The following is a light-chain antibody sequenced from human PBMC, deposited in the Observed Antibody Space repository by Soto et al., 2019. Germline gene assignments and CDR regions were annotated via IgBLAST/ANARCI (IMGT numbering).Light chain of an antibody. Sequence: DSQMTQSPSSLSASVGDRVTITCRASQGISSSLAWYQQKPGKVPKLVIYAASTLQSGVPSRFSGSGSGTDFTLTISSLQPEDVATYYCQKYNSVPWTFGQGTKVEIK. CDR2: AAS. CDR3: QKYNSVPWT. J-gene: IGKJ1*01. V-gene: IGKV1-27*01. CDR1: QGISSS.